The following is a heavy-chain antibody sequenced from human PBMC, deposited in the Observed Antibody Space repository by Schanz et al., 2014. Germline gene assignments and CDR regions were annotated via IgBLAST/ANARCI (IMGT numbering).Heavy chain of an antibody. Sequence: QVQLVQSGAEVKKLGASVKVSCKASGYTFTSYAMNWVRQAPGQGLEWVGWINTNTGNPTYARGFTGRFVFSLDTSVSTAYLQISSLKAEDTAAYYCTTETIAMAGTFSIWGQGTLVTVSS. V-gene: IGHV7-4-1*02. CDR1: GYTFTSYA. J-gene: IGHJ4*02. CDR2: INTNTGNP. D-gene: IGHD6-19*01. CDR3: TTETIAMAGTFSI.